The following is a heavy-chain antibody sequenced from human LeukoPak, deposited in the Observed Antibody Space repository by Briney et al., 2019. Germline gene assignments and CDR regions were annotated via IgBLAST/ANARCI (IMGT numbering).Heavy chain of an antibody. J-gene: IGHJ5*02. V-gene: IGHV1-2*02. CDR3: VTDMLWFGEAERERWFDP. CDR2: INPNIGVT. Sequence: ASVRVFCKASGYTFTRYYMHSVRHAPGQGVEWRRWINPNIGVTIYSQKFQGGVTMTTDTSISTTYIELCRLTSDEPAAYYCVTDMLWFGEAERERWFDPWGQGTLVTVSS. CDR1: GYTFTRYY. D-gene: IGHD3-10*01.